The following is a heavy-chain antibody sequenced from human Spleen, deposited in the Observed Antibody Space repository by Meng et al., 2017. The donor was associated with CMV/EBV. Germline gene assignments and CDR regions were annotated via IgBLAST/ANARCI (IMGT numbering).Heavy chain of an antibody. D-gene: IGHD6-13*01. V-gene: IGHV1-2*02. CDR3: ARDLIADSWEDY. CDR2: INPNSGGT. CDR1: GYTFTGYY. Sequence: CKASGYTFTGYYMHWVRQAPGQGLEWMGWINPNSGGTNYAQKFQGRVTMTRDTSISTAYMELSRLRSDDTAVYYCARDLIADSWEDYWGQGTLVTVSS. J-gene: IGHJ4*02.